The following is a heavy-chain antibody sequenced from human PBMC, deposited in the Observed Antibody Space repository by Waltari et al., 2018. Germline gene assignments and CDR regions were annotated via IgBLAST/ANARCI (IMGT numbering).Heavy chain of an antibody. CDR3: ARSQYDFWSGYFYYYYMDV. Sequence: QLQLQESGPGLVKPSETLSLTCTVSGGSISSSSYYWGWIRQPPGKGLEWIGSIYYSGRTYYNPSLKSRVTISVDTSKNQFSLKLSSVTAADTAVYYCARSQYDFWSGYFYYYYMDVWGKGTTVTVSS. CDR2: IYYSGRT. CDR1: GGSISSSSYY. V-gene: IGHV4-39*01. J-gene: IGHJ6*03. D-gene: IGHD3-3*01.